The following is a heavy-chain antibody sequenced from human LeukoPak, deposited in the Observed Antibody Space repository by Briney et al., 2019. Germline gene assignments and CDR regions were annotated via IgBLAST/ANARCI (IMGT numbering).Heavy chain of an antibody. J-gene: IGHJ4*02. CDR3: ARDRGYSYGADCDY. CDR2: IWYDEHNK. Sequence: GGSLSLSCAASEFTFSSYGMHWVRQVPGKGVEGVAVIWYDEHNKYYADSVNGRFTISRDNSKNTVYLQMNSLRAEDTAVYYCARDRGYSYGADCDYWGQGNLVTVSS. CDR1: EFTFSSYG. D-gene: IGHD5-18*01. V-gene: IGHV3-33*01.